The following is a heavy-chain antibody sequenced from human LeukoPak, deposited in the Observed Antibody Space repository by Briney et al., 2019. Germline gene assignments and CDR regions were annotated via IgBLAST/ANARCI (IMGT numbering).Heavy chain of an antibody. Sequence: PGGSVRLSCAASGFTFSNYDMTWVRQAPGKGLEWVSVVSGGGSSTYYADSVKGRFIISRDNSENTLYLQMNSLRAEDTAIYYCAKRGSGWYLDYWGQGTLVTVSS. J-gene: IGHJ4*02. CDR3: AKRGSGWYLDY. D-gene: IGHD6-19*01. V-gene: IGHV3-23*01. CDR1: GFTFSNYD. CDR2: VSGGGSST.